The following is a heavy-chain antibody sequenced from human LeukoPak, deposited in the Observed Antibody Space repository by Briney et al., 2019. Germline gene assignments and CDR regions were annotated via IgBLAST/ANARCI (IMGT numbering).Heavy chain of an antibody. V-gene: IGHV3-9*01. CDR2: ISWNSGSI. Sequence: GGSLRLSCAASGFTFDDYAMHWVRQAPGKGLEWVSGISWNSGSIGYAVSVKGRFTISRDNSKNTLYLQMNSLRAEDTALYYCAKDRAFGQFLWGNDYWGQGTLVTVSS. D-gene: IGHD3-10*01. CDR1: GFTFDDYA. CDR3: AKDRAFGQFLWGNDY. J-gene: IGHJ4*02.